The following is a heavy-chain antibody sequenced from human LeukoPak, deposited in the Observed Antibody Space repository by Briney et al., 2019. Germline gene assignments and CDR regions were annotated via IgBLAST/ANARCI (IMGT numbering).Heavy chain of an antibody. D-gene: IGHD6-19*01. CDR1: RFTFSNYW. CDR3: VRDGSGYDY. Sequence: GGSRRLSWAASRFTFSNYWMSWVRQPAGKGLELVANINKGGREKYYLNSVEGRFTISRDNAKNSLYLQMNSLRADDTAIYYCVRDGSGYDYWGQGPLVTVSS. J-gene: IGHJ4*02. V-gene: IGHV3-7*05. CDR2: INKGGREK.